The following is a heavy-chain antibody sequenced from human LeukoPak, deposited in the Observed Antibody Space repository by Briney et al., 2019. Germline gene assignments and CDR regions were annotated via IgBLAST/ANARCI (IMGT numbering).Heavy chain of an antibody. CDR3: AKGRKRGYSGYDNTYYYGMDV. CDR2: ISGSGGST. D-gene: IGHD5-12*01. J-gene: IGHJ6*02. V-gene: IGHV3-23*01. CDR1: GFTFSSYA. Sequence: GGSLRLSCAASGFTFSSYAMSWVRQAPGKGLEWVSAISGSGGSTYYADSVKGRFTISRDNSKNTLYLQMNSLRAEDTAVYYCAKGRKRGYSGYDNTYYYGMDVWGQGTTVTVSS.